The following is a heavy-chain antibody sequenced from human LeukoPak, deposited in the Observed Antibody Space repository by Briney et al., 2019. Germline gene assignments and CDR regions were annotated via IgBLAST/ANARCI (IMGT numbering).Heavy chain of an antibody. J-gene: IGHJ4*02. CDR3: ARGRERGGYYDYRAFDY. D-gene: IGHD3-22*01. Sequence: SETLSLTCAVYGGSFSGYYWSWIRQPPGKGPEWIGEINHSGSTNYNPSLKSRVTISVDTSKNQFSLKLSSVTAADTAVYYCARGRERGGYYDYRAFDYWGQGTLVTVSS. V-gene: IGHV4-34*01. CDR2: INHSGST. CDR1: GGSFSGYY.